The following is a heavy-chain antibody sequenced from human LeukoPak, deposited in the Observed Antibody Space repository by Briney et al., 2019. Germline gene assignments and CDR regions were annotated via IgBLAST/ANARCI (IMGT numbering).Heavy chain of an antibody. CDR3: AREGIAVAGSFDY. V-gene: IGHV4-34*01. CDR2: INHSGST. J-gene: IGHJ4*02. CDR1: GGSFSGYY. D-gene: IGHD6-19*01. Sequence: PSETLSLTCAVYGGSFSGYYWGWIRQPPGKGLEWIGEINHSGSTNYNPSLKSRVTISVDTSKNQFSLKLSSVTAADTAVYYCAREGIAVAGSFDYWGQGTLVTVSS.